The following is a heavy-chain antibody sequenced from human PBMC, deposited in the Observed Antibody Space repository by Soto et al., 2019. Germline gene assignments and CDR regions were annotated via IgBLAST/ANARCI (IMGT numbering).Heavy chain of an antibody. CDR3: ARHGPSGYCSGGSCYSVSWFDP. V-gene: IGHV4-59*08. CDR2: IYYSGST. D-gene: IGHD2-15*01. CDR1: GGSISSYY. J-gene: IGHJ5*02. Sequence: SETLSLTCTFSGGSISSYYWSWIRQPPGKGLEWFGYIYYSGSTNYNPSLKSRVTISVDTSKNQFSLKLSSVTAADTAVYYCARHGPSGYCSGGSCYSVSWFDPWGQGTLVTVSS.